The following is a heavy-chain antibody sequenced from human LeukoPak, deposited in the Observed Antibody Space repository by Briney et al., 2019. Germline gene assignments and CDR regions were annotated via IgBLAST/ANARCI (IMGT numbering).Heavy chain of an antibody. CDR1: GFTFSSYW. V-gene: IGHV3-7*04. CDR2: IKEDGSAK. D-gene: IGHD6-6*01. CDR3: ARVSYISLWAFFDY. Sequence: PGGSLRLSCAASGFTFSSYWMSWVRQAPGKGLEWVANIKEDGSAKYYVDSVKGRFTISRDNAKNSLYLQMNSLRAEDTAVYYCARVSYISLWAFFDYWGQGTLVTVSS. J-gene: IGHJ4*02.